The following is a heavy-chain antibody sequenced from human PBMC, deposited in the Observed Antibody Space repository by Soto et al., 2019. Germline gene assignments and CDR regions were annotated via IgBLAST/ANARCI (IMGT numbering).Heavy chain of an antibody. CDR1: GDSISGYY. CDR2: FYYSGST. J-gene: IGHJ2*01. D-gene: IGHD2-2*01. Sequence: QVQLQESGPGLVKPSETLSLTCTVSGDSISGYYWSWIRQPPGKGLYWIGYFYYSGSTNYNPSLKSRVTISVDTSKNQFSLKQSSVTAADTAVYYCARSALPAARYWYFDLWGRGTLVTVSS. CDR3: ARSALPAARYWYFDL. V-gene: IGHV4-59*01.